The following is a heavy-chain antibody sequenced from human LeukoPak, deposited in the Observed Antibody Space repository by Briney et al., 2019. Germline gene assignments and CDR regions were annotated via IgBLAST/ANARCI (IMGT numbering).Heavy chain of an antibody. J-gene: IGHJ5*02. D-gene: IGHD3-10*01. CDR3: ARYNYGSGTSLDP. CDR2: IKQDGSEK. Sequence: GGSLRLSCAASGFTFSSYWMSWVRQAPGKGLEWVANIKQDGSEKYYVDSVKGRFTISRDNSNNTLYVQMNSLRAEDTAVFYCARYNYGSGTSLDPWGQGTLVTVSS. V-gene: IGHV3-7*01. CDR1: GFTFSSYW.